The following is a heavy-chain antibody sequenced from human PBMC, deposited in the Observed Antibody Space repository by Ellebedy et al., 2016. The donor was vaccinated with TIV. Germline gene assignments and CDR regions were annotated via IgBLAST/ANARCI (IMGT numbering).Heavy chain of an antibody. CDR2: IKSKTDGGTT. J-gene: IGHJ4*02. CDR1: GFTFSNAW. Sequence: PGGSLRLSCAASGFTFSNAWMSWVRQAPGKGLEWVGRIKSKTDGGTTDYAAPVKGRFTISRDDSKNTLYRQMNSLKTEDTAVYYCTTDYGSGSQTFDYWGQGTLVTVSS. D-gene: IGHD3-10*01. V-gene: IGHV3-15*01. CDR3: TTDYGSGSQTFDY.